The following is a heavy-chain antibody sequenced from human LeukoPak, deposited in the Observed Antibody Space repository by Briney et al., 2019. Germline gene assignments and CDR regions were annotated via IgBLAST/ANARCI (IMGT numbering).Heavy chain of an antibody. Sequence: SETLSLTCTVSGGSISGSDYYWGWIRQPPGKGLEWIGNIYYSGSTYYNPSPKSRVTISVDTSKNQFSLKLSSVTAADTAVYYCGRHKGMPGYSTYWGQGSLVTVSS. CDR1: GGSISGSDYY. CDR2: IYYSGST. J-gene: IGHJ4*02. D-gene: IGHD4-11*01. CDR3: GRHKGMPGYSTY. V-gene: IGHV4-39*01.